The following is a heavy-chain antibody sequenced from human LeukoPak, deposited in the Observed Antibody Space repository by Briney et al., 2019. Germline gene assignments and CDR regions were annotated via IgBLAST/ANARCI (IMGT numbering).Heavy chain of an antibody. V-gene: IGHV3-9*01. CDR1: GFTFDDYA. CDR2: ISWNSGSI. D-gene: IGHD2-2*01. CDR3: AKIEWCGTSCDTYWAFDI. Sequence: GGSLRLSCAASGFTFDDYAMHWVRQAPGKGLEWVSGISWNSGSIGYADSVKGRFTISRDNAKNSLYLQMNSLRAEDTALYYCAKIEWCGTSCDTYWAFDIWGQGTMVTVSS. J-gene: IGHJ3*02.